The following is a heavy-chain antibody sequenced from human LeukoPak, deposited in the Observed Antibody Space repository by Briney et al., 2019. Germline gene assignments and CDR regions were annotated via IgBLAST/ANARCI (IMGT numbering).Heavy chain of an antibody. D-gene: IGHD2-2*01. CDR2: IIPIFGTA. CDR3: AREVVPAAIGSWFDP. CDR1: GGTFSSYA. Sequence: ASVTVSCKASGGTFSSYAISWVRQAPGQGLEWMGGIIPIFGTANYAQKFQGRVTITTDESTSTAYMELSSLRSEDTAVYYCAREVVPAAIGSWFDPWGQGTLVTVSS. J-gene: IGHJ5*02. V-gene: IGHV1-69*05.